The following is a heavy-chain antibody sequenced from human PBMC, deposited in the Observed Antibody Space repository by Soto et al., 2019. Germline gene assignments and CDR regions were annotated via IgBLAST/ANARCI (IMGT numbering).Heavy chain of an antibody. J-gene: IGHJ6*02. V-gene: IGHV1-18*01. CDR3: ARDFGLANQAVDGMDV. CDR1: GYTFTSYG. CDR2: ISAYNGNT. Sequence: GASVKVSCKASGYTFTSYGISWVREAPGQGLEWMGWISAYNGNTNYAQKLQGRVTMTTDTSTSTAYMELRSLRSDDTAVYYCARDFGLANQAVDGMDVWGQGTTVTVYS. D-gene: IGHD6-19*01.